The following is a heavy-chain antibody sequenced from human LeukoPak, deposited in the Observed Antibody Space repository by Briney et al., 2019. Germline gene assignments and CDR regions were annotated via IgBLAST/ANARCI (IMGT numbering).Heavy chain of an antibody. CDR2: ISWNGGST. D-gene: IGHD2-21*01. V-gene: IGHV3-20*04. J-gene: IGHJ4*02. CDR1: GFTFDDYG. CDR3: ARDQRWGFGSYSVY. Sequence: PGGSLRLSCAASGFTFDDYGMSWVRQAPGKGLEWVSGISWNGGSTGYADSVKGRFTISRDNAKNSLYLQMNSLRAEDTALYYCARDQRWGFGSYSVYWGQGTLVTVSS.